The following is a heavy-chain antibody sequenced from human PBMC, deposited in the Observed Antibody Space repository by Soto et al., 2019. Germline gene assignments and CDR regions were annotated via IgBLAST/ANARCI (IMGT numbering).Heavy chain of an antibody. Sequence: SVKVACKASGDTFAIFGVSWVRQSPGQGPEWMGWVSGYNGKTKYAQKVRGRVTMTADTSTNTVYMDLRSLRSDDAPVYYCAREKMRADFGVGSLDYWGQGTVVTVSS. CDR2: VSGYNGKT. J-gene: IGHJ4*02. CDR3: AREKMRADFGVGSLDY. D-gene: IGHD3-3*01. CDR1: GDTFAIFG. V-gene: IGHV1-18*04.